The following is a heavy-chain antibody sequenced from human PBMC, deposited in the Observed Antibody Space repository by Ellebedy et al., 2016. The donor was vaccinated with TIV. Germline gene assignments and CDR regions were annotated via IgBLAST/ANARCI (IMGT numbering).Heavy chain of an antibody. J-gene: IGHJ6*02. CDR2: MNPNSGNT. Sequence: ASVKVSCKASGYTFTSYDINWVRQATGQGLEWMGWMNPNSGNTGYAQKFQGRVTMTRDTSISTAYMELSRLRSDDTVVYYCAREALVGAYYYGMDVWGQGTTVTVSS. CDR1: GYTFTSYD. V-gene: IGHV1-8*01. D-gene: IGHD2-15*01. CDR3: AREALVGAYYYGMDV.